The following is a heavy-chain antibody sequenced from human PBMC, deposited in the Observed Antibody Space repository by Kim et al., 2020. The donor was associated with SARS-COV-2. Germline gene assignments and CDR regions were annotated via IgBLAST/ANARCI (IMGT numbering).Heavy chain of an antibody. CDR2: ISAYNGDA. CDR1: GYTISNYG. CDR3: ARGNHDYGGNFDY. J-gene: IGHJ4*02. D-gene: IGHD4-17*01. V-gene: IGHV1-18*04. Sequence: ASVKVSCKASGYTISNYGISWVRQAPGQGLEWMGWISAYNGDANYAQKLQGRVTMTRDTSTSTVYMELRNLTSDDTAVYYCARGNHDYGGNFDYWGQGTQVTVSS.